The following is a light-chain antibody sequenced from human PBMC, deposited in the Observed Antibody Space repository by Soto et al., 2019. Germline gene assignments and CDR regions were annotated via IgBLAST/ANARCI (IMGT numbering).Light chain of an antibody. V-gene: IGKV2-30*01. CDR3: MQGTHWPFN. CDR2: LVS. J-gene: IGKJ3*01. CDR1: QGLVYSNGHTY. Sequence: DVVLTQSPLSLPVTPGPPASISCRSSQGLVYSNGHTYLNWFHQRPGQSPRLLIYLVSRRDSDVPDRFSGSGSGTDCRLRISRVEAEDGGIYYCMQGTHWPFNFGPGTTVDLK.